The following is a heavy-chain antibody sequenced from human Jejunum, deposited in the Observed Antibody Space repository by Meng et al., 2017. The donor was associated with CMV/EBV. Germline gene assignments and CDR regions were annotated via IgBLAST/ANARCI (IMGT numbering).Heavy chain of an antibody. CDR3: AREEDFGVVMGY. V-gene: IGHV3-74*01. CDR1: GFTFSRYL. CDR2: IDTDGSYT. J-gene: IGHJ4*02. Sequence: EGEVGGAGGGFVQPGGSLRPSGAASGFTFSRYLMHWVRQAPGQGLVWVSRIDTDGSYTTYADSVKGRFTISRDNAKNTLYLQMNSLRAEDTAVYYCAREEDFGVVMGYWGQGALVTVSS. D-gene: IGHD3-3*01.